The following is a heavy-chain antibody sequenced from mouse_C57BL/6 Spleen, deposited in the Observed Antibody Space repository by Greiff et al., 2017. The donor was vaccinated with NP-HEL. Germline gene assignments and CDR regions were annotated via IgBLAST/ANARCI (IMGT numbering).Heavy chain of an antibody. V-gene: IGHV5-17*01. CDR2: ISSGSSTI. Sequence: EVMLVESGGGLVKPGGSLKLSCAASGFTFSDYGMHWVRQAPEKGLEWVAYISSGSSTISYADTVKGRFTISRDNAKNTLFLQMTSLRAEDTAMYYWAMNYGKGGNAMDYWGQGTSVTVSS. D-gene: IGHD2-1*01. J-gene: IGHJ4*01. CDR3: AMNYGKGGNAMDY. CDR1: GFTFSDYG.